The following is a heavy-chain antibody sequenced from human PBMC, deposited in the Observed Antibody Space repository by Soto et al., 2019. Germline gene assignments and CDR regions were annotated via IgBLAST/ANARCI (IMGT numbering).Heavy chain of an antibody. J-gene: IGHJ4*02. Sequence: EVQLVESGGGLVQSGGSLRLSCVASGFTFSSYEMSWVRQAPGKGLEWLSYISASGRTIYYADSVKGRFTISRDSAKNSLFLEMNSLRAEDTAVYYCARQGIWSGYYGLFDYWGQGSMVTVSS. D-gene: IGHD3-3*01. V-gene: IGHV3-48*03. CDR1: GFTFSSYE. CDR3: ARQGIWSGYYGLFDY. CDR2: ISASGRTI.